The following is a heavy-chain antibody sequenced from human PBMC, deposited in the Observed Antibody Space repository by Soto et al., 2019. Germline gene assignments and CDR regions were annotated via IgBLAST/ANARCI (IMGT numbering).Heavy chain of an antibody. D-gene: IGHD6-13*01. Sequence: GESLKISCKGSGYSFASYWIGWVRQMPGKGLEWMGIIYPGDSDTRYSPSFQGQVTISADKSISTAYLQWSSLKASDTAMYYCARVIAAAGTYYYYMDAWGKGTTVTVSS. V-gene: IGHV5-51*01. J-gene: IGHJ6*03. CDR2: IYPGDSDT. CDR1: GYSFASYW. CDR3: ARVIAAAGTYYYYMDA.